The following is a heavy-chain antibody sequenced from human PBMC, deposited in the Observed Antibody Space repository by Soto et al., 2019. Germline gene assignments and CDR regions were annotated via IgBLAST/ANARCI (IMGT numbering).Heavy chain of an antibody. CDR1: GFTFSSYA. Sequence: QVQLVESGGGVVQPGRSLRLSCAASGFTFSSYATQWVRQAPGKGLEWVAVISYAGSNKDYADSVKGRFTISRDNSKNTVHLQMNSLRAEDTAVYYCARTDYGSGSYPEYWGQGTLVTVSS. D-gene: IGHD3-10*01. CDR3: ARTDYGSGSYPEY. CDR2: ISYAGSNK. J-gene: IGHJ4*02. V-gene: IGHV3-30-3*01.